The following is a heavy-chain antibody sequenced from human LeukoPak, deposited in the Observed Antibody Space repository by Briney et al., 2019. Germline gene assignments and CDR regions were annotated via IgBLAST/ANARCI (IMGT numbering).Heavy chain of an antibody. J-gene: IGHJ4*02. D-gene: IGHD6-13*01. CDR2: ILNDGRT. CDR1: GFAFSSYE. V-gene: IGHV3-23*01. Sequence: GGSLRLSCAASGFAFSSYEMSWVRQAPGKGLEWVSTILNDGRTQYADSVKGRFTISRDNSKNSLYLQMNSLRAEDTALYYCAKAAAAGIIDYWGQGTLVTVSS. CDR3: AKAAAAGIIDY.